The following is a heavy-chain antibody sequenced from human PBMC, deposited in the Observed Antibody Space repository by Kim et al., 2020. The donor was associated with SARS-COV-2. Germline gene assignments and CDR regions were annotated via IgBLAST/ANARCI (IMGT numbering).Heavy chain of an antibody. CDR1: GFTFSSYA. J-gene: IGHJ4*02. CDR2: IWYDGSNK. V-gene: IGHV3-33*06. Sequence: GGSLRLSCAASGFTFSSYAMHWVRQAPGKGLEWVAVIWYDGSNKYYADSVKGRFTISRDNSKNTLYLQMNSLRAEDTAVYYCAKDLDEYSSSSYYFDYWGQGTLVTVSS. CDR3: AKDLDEYSSSSYYFDY. D-gene: IGHD6-6*01.